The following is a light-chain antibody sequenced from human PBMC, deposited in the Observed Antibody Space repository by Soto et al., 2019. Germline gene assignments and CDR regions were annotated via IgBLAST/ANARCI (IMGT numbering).Light chain of an antibody. CDR3: EKFANWTS. V-gene: IGKV3-11*01. CDR2: DAY. CDR1: QSLSSY. Sequence: EVVLTQPPATLSLSPGERAALSCRASQSLSSYFAWYQQTPGRAPMLLIYDAYNRAHGVPARFSGSGSGTDFTLTLSSLEPEDFAGNYCEKFANWTSFGRGTKL. J-gene: IGKJ4*01.